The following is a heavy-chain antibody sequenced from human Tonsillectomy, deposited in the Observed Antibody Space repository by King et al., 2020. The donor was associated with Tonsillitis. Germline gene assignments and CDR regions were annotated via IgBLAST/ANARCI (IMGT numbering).Heavy chain of an antibody. CDR3: ARDVLGGFDY. CDR2: ISSTSKYI. V-gene: IGHV3-21*01. J-gene: IGHJ4*02. CDR1: GFSFSSYA. D-gene: IGHD3-16*01. Sequence: VQLVESGGGLVKPGGSLRLSCTASGFSFSSYAMNWVRQAPGKGLEWVSSISSTSKYIFYAHSVKGRFTISRDNAKNSLFLQMSGLRAGDTAVYYCARDVLGGFDYWGQGTLVPVSS.